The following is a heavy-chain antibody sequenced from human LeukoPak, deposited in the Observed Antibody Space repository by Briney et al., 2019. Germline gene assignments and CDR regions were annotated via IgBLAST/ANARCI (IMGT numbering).Heavy chain of an antibody. J-gene: IGHJ4*02. V-gene: IGHV3-21*01. CDR2: ISSTSYYI. Sequence: GRSLRLSCAASGFTFSSYSMNWVRQAPGKGLEWVSSISSTSYYIYYADSVKGRFTISRDNAKNSLYLQMNSLRAEDTAVYYCARVPGDYWGQGTLVTVSS. CDR1: GFTFSSYS. CDR3: ARVPGDY.